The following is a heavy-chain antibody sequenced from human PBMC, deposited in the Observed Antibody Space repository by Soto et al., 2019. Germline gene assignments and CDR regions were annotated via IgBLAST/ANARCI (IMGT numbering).Heavy chain of an antibody. CDR2: TRGSGGAT. Sequence: EVQLLESGGGLVQPGGSLRLSCAASGFTFNTYAVTWVRQAPGKGLEWVSITRGSGGATDYADSVKGRFTISRDNSKNTLYLQMNSLRAEDTAVDFCAIQNNGSEAPLDHWGQGTLVTVSS. CDR1: GFTFNTYA. CDR3: AIQNNGSEAPLDH. D-gene: IGHD5-12*01. V-gene: IGHV3-23*01. J-gene: IGHJ5*02.